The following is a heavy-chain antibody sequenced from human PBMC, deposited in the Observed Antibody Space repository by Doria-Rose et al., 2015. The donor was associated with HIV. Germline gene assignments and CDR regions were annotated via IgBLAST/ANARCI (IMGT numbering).Heavy chain of an antibody. Sequence: QVQLQESGPGLVKPSETLSLTCSVSRGSISHYYWSWIRQPAGKGLEYIGDIFYTGSTNYSPSLKSRVSISIDTSKNKFSLRLSSVTAADTAVYYCARVLSGTYDYWGQGTLVTVSS. V-gene: IGHV4-59*01. CDR2: IFYTGST. CDR1: RGSISHYY. D-gene: IGHD1-26*01. CDR3: ARVLSGTYDY. J-gene: IGHJ4*02.